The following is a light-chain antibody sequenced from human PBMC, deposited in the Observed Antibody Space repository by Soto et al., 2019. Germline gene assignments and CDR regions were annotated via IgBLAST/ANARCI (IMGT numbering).Light chain of an antibody. CDR3: QQYNSFIWT. CDR1: QSISGW. CDR2: KAS. J-gene: IGKJ1*01. Sequence: LEMTQSPTTPSASVGDRVAIICRASQSISGWLAWYQEKAGKAPKLLISKASNLDSGVPSRFSGSGSGTEFNLTISSLQPEDFATYYCQQYNSFIWTFGQGTKVDIK. V-gene: IGKV1-5*03.